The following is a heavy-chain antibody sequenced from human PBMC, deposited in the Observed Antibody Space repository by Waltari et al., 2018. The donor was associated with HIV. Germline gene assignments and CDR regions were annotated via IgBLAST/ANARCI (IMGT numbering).Heavy chain of an antibody. J-gene: IGHJ6*02. Sequence: QLQLQESGSGLVKPSQTLSLTCAVSGGSIGRGGYSRPWLRQPPGKGREWMGYISQSGTTYYNPSLQSRVTISLDRSKNQFSLKLRSVTAADTAVYYCARDRLSVTTRGGYYYGLDVWGQGTTVTVSS. CDR3: ARDRLSVTTRGGYYYGLDV. D-gene: IGHD4-17*01. CDR2: ISQSGTT. V-gene: IGHV4-30-2*01. CDR1: GGSIGRGGYS.